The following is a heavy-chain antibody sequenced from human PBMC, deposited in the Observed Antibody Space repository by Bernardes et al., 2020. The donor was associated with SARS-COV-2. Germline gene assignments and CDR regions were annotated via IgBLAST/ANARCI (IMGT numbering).Heavy chain of an antibody. Sequence: GESLKISCQGSGFSLIHFWVGWVRQVPGQGLEWMGIIYPGDSDIRYSPSFQGQVTMSVDKSISTPYLQRSRLKASDTAMYYCARQGGIVETPWGQLKRIDAFDIWGQGTMVTVSS. CDR3: ARQGGIVETPWGQLKRIDAFDI. D-gene: IGHD3-16*01. CDR1: GFSLIHFW. J-gene: IGHJ3*02. V-gene: IGHV5-51*01. CDR2: IYPGDSDI.